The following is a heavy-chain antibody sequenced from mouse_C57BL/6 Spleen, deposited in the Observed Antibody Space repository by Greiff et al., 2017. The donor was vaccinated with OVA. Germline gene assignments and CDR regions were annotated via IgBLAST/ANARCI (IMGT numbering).Heavy chain of an antibody. V-gene: IGHV1-64*01. J-gene: IGHJ2*01. CDR3: ARDDYGRGLDY. D-gene: IGHD2-4*01. Sequence: VQLQQPGAELVKPGASVTLSCKASGYTFTSYWMHWVKQRPGQGLEWIGMIHPNSGSTNYNEKFKSKATLTVDKSSSTAYMQLSSLTSEDSAVYYCARDDYGRGLDYWGQGTTLTVSS. CDR2: IHPNSGST. CDR1: GYTFTSYW.